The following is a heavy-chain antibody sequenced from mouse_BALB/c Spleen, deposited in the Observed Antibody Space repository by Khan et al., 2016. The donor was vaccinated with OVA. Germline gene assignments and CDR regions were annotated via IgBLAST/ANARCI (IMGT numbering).Heavy chain of an antibody. J-gene: IGHJ3*02. V-gene: IGHV1S29*02. D-gene: IGHD1-2*01. Sequence: VQLQQSGPELVKPGASVKISCKASGYTFTDYNMDWVRQSQGESLEWIGYIFPNTGGTGYNQKFKTKATLTVDSSSSTAYMELRSLTSEDSAVYCCSRSGYGSLGHWGQGSLVTVSA. CDR1: GYTFTDYN. CDR3: SRSGYGSLGH. CDR2: IFPNTGGT.